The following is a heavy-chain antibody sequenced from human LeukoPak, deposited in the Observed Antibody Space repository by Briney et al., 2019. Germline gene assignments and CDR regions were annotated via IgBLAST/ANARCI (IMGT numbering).Heavy chain of an antibody. V-gene: IGHV3-23*01. CDR3: AKGRLQEGTVFRGVITPVDY. J-gene: IGHJ4*02. Sequence: GGSLRLSCAASGFTFSNFAMNWVRRAPGKGLEWVSTIRGRGDGTYYADSVKGRFTISRDNSKNTLFLQMSNLSADDTALYYCAKGRLQEGTVFRGVITPVDYWGQGTLVTVTS. CDR1: GFTFSNFA. D-gene: IGHD3-10*01. CDR2: IRGRGDGT.